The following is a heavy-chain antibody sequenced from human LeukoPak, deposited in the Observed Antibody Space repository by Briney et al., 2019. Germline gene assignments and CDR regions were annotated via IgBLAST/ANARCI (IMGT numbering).Heavy chain of an antibody. V-gene: IGHV4-59*01. J-gene: IGHJ4*02. CDR3: TRTSASTAIYY. CDR2: IYYSGSP. Sequence: SETLSLSCTVSGGSISNYYWSWIRQSPGKRLEWIGYIYYSGSPNYNPSLKSRVTMSLDTSKNQFSLKLSSVTAADTAVYYCTRTSASTAIYYWGAGTVVTVSS. CDR1: GGSISNYY. D-gene: IGHD3-3*01.